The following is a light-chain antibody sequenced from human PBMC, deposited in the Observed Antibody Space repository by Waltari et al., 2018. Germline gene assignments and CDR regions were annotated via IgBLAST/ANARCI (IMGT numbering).Light chain of an antibody. Sequence: QSALTQPPSASGSPGQSVTISCAGTSSDVGGYNYVSWYQQHPGKAPKLMISEVNKRPPGVPDRLSVSKSGNTASLTVSGLQAEDEADYYCSSYADSNIVVFGGGTKLTVL. CDR1: SSDVGGYNY. J-gene: IGLJ2*01. V-gene: IGLV2-8*01. CDR3: SSYADSNIVV. CDR2: EVN.